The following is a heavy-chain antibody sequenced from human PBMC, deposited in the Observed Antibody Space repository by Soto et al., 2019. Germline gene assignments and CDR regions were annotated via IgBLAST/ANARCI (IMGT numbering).Heavy chain of an antibody. D-gene: IGHD3-10*01. CDR1: GGSFSGYF. Sequence: QVQLQQWGAGLLKPSETMSLTCAVSGGSFSGYFWSWIRQPPGKGLEWIGEINHSGSTYYNPSLGSRVSFLVDTSRSQFPLKLRSVTAADTAVYFCARGRGFGHFTPPFDYWGQGTLVTVSS. CDR2: INHSGST. CDR3: ARGRGFGHFTPPFDY. J-gene: IGHJ4*02. V-gene: IGHV4-34*01.